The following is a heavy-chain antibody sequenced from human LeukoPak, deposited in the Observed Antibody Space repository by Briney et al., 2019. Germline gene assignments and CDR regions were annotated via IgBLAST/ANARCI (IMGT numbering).Heavy chain of an antibody. J-gene: IGHJ4*02. CDR2: IRYDGSNK. CDR1: GFTFSSYG. V-gene: IGHV3-30*02. Sequence: GGSLRLSCVASGFTFSSYGMHWVRQAPGKGLEWVAFIRYDGSNKYYADSVKGRFTISRDNSKNTLYLQMNSLRAEDTAVYYCAKELRWSKKGDYWGQGTLVTVSS. CDR3: AKELRWSKKGDY. D-gene: IGHD4-23*01.